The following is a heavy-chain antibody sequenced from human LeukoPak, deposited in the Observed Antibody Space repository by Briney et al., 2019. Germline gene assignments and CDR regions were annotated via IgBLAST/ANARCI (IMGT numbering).Heavy chain of an antibody. Sequence: SETLSLTCTVSGGSISSYYWNWIRRPPGKGLEWIGYIYHSGSTNYNPSLKSRVTISLDTSKNQFSLKLTSVTAADTAVYHCARDLAGFDYWGQGTLVTVSS. CDR1: GGSISSYY. D-gene: IGHD6-25*01. CDR2: IYHSGST. CDR3: ARDLAGFDY. J-gene: IGHJ4*02. V-gene: IGHV4-59*01.